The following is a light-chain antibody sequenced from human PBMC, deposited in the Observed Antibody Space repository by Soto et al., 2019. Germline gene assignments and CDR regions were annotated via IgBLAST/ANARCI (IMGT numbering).Light chain of an antibody. CDR1: QSVSSY. J-gene: IGKJ5*01. Sequence: EIVLTQSPATLSLSPGERATLSCRASQSVSSYLAWYQQKPGQAPRLLIYDASNMATGIPARFSGSGSGTDFTLTLSSLEPEDFAVYYCQQRSNWPPITFGQGTRLEIK. CDR3: QQRSNWPPIT. V-gene: IGKV3-11*01. CDR2: DAS.